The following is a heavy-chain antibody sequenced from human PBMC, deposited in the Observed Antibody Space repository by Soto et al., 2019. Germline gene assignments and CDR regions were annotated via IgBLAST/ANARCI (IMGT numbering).Heavy chain of an antibody. CDR2: ISAYNGNT. CDR1: GYTFTSYG. CDR3: ARAIGYSGYDDNWFDP. J-gene: IGHJ5*02. D-gene: IGHD5-12*01. Sequence: ASVKVSCKASGYTFTSYGISWVRQAPGQGLEWMGWISAYNGNTNYAQKLQGRVTMTTDTSTSTAYMELRSLRSDDTAVYYCARAIGYSGYDDNWFDPRGQRTPVTVSS. V-gene: IGHV1-18*01.